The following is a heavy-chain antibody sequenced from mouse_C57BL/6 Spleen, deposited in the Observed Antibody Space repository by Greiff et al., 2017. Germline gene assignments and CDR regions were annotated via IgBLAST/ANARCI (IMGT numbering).Heavy chain of an antibody. V-gene: IGHV3-6*01. CDR1: GYSITSGYY. J-gene: IGHJ2*01. CDR3: ARGEGYFDD. CDR2: ISYDGSN. Sequence: VQLKESGPGLVKPSQSLSLTCSVTGYSITSGYYWNWIRQFPGNKLEWMGYISYDGSNNYNPSLKNRISITRDTSKNQFFLKLNSVTTEDTATYYCARGEGYFDDWGQGTTLTVSS.